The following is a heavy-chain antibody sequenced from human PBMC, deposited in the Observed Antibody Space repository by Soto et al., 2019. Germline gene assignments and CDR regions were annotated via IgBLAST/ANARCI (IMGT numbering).Heavy chain of an antibody. CDR1: GFTFGYSA. D-gene: IGHD1-7*01. CDR3: VRDQLEVELLPDFDH. V-gene: IGHV3-49*04. CDR2: IRSKGYGGTT. J-gene: IGHJ4*02. Sequence: PGGSLRLSCTASGFTFGYSAMSWVRQAPGKGLEWVGFIRSKGYGGTTEYAASVNGRFTISRDDSKSIVYLQMNSLTTEDTAAYYSVRDQLEVELLPDFDHWGQGTLVTVSS.